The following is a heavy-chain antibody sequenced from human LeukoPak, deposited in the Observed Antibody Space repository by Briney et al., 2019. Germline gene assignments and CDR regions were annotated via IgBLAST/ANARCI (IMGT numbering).Heavy chain of an antibody. CDR3: VRAMDV. CDR2: IKQDGSEK. CDR1: GFTFSNYW. J-gene: IGHJ6*02. Sequence: GGSLRLSCVASGFTFSNYWVNWVRQAPGKGLEWVANIKQDGSEKYYVDSVKGRFTISRDNAKNSLYLQMNSLRAEDTAVYYCVRAMDVWGQGTTVTVSS. V-gene: IGHV3-7*04.